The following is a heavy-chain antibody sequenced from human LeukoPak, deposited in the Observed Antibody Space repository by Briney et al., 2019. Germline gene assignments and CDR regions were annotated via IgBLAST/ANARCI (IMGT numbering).Heavy chain of an antibody. CDR2: FDPEDGET. Sequence: ASVKVSCKVSGYTLTELSMHWVRQAPGKGLEWMGGFDPEDGETIYAQKFQGRVTMTEDTSTDTAYMELSSLRSEDTAVYYCATTTHYDSSGYYYPHFQHWGQGTLVTVSS. CDR1: GYTLTELS. V-gene: IGHV1-24*01. CDR3: ATTTHYDSSGYYYPHFQH. D-gene: IGHD3-22*01. J-gene: IGHJ1*01.